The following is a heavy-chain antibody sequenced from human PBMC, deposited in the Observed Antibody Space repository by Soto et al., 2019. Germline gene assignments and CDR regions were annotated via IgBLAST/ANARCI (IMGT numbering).Heavy chain of an antibody. CDR3: ARGNPVEMATIFDY. CDR2: IYYSGST. V-gene: IGHV4-59*01. J-gene: IGHJ4*02. D-gene: IGHD5-12*01. CDR1: GGSISSYY. Sequence: SETLSLTCTVSGGSISSYYWSWIRQSPGKGLEWIGYIYYSGSTNYNPSLKSRVTISVDTSKNQFSLKLSSVTAADTAVYYCARGNPVEMATIFDYWGQGTLVTVSS.